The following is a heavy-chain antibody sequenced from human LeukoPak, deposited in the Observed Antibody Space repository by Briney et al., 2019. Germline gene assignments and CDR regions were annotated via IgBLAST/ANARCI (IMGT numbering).Heavy chain of an antibody. J-gene: IGHJ4*02. CDR2: IDPSDSYT. Sequence: GESLKISCKGSGYSFTSYWISWVRQMPGKGLEWMGRIDPSDSYTNYSPSFQGHVTISADKSISTAYLQWSSLRASDTAMYYCARRGDDSSGYYSLDSWGQGTLVTVSS. CDR1: GYSFTSYW. V-gene: IGHV5-10-1*01. CDR3: ARRGDDSSGYYSLDS. D-gene: IGHD3-22*01.